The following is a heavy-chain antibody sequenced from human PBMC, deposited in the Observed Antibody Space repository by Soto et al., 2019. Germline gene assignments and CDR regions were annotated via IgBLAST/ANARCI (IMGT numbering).Heavy chain of an antibody. D-gene: IGHD5-12*01. J-gene: IGHJ6*03. CDR2: IIPILGIA. CDR3: ARVHPNSGYEHLYMDV. CDR1: GGTFSSYT. Sequence: GASVKVSCKASGGTFSSYTISWVRQAPGQGLEWMGRIIPILGIANYAQKFQGRVTITADKSTSTAYMELSSLRSEDTAVYYCARVHPNSGYEHLYMDVWGKGTTVTVSS. V-gene: IGHV1-69*02.